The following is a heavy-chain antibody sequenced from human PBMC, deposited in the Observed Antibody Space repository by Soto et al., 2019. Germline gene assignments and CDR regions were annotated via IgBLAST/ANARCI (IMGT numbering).Heavy chain of an antibody. CDR1: GFTSSSYW. V-gene: IGHV3-7*01. CDR2: IKQDGSEK. D-gene: IGHD3-9*01. J-gene: IGHJ3*02. CDR3: ARSGFFYDILTGFPINAFAI. Sequence: GGSLRLWCAASGFTSSSYWMSWVRQALEKGLERVANIKQDGSEKYYVDSGKGRLTISRDNAKNSLYLQMNSLRAEDTAVYYCARSGFFYDILTGFPINAFAIWGQGTIVIV.